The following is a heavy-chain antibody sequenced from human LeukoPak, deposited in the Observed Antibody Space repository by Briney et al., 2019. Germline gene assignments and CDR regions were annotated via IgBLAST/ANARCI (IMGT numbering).Heavy chain of an antibody. D-gene: IGHD6-13*01. J-gene: IGHJ4*02. CDR3: ARGGYSSSWPGAYYFDY. Sequence: GGSLRLSCAASGFTFSSYGMHWVRQAPGKGLEWVAFIRYDGSNKYYADSVKGRFTISRDNSKNTLYLQMNSLRAEDTAVYYCARGGYSSSWPGAYYFDYWGQGTLVTVSS. CDR1: GFTFSSYG. CDR2: IRYDGSNK. V-gene: IGHV3-30*02.